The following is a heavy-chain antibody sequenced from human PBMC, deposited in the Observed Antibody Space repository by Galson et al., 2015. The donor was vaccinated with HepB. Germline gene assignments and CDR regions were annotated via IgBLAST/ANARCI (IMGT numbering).Heavy chain of an antibody. CDR3: ARRPSSGWYSDAFDI. CDR2: INPNSGGT. D-gene: IGHD6-19*01. Sequence: SVKVSCKASGYTFTGYYMHWVRQAPGQGLEWMGWINPNSGGTNYAQKFQGWVTMTRDTSISTAYMELSRLRSEDTAVYYCARRPSSGWYSDAFDIWGQGTMVTVSS. V-gene: IGHV1-2*04. CDR1: GYTFTGYY. J-gene: IGHJ3*02.